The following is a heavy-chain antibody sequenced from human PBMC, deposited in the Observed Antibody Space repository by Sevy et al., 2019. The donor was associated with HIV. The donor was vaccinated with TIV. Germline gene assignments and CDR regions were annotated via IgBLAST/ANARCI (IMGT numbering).Heavy chain of an antibody. CDR1: GFTFGDYA. V-gene: IGHV3-49*04. CDR3: TRDQWQQVVRPHCDY. CDR2: IRSKIFGGTT. Sequence: GGSLRLSCTGSGFTFGDYAVSWVRQAPGKWLEWVGLIRSKIFGGTTEFAASVKGRFTISRDDSKSIAYLEMNSLKSDDTAVYYCTRDQWQQVVRPHCDYWGQGTLVTVSS. D-gene: IGHD6-13*01. J-gene: IGHJ4*02.